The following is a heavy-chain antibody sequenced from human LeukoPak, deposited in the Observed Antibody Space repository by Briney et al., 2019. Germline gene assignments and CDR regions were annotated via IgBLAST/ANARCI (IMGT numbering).Heavy chain of an antibody. D-gene: IGHD1-26*01. CDR1: GGTFSSYA. J-gene: IGHJ6*02. V-gene: IGHV1-69*05. CDR2: IIPIFGTA. Sequence: SVKVSCKASGGTFSSYAISWVRQAPGQGLEWMGGIIPIFGTANYAQKFQGRVTMTSDTSTSTVYMELSSLRSEDTAVYFCARDGGSFSYNMDVWGQGTTVTVSS. CDR3: ARDGGSFSYNMDV.